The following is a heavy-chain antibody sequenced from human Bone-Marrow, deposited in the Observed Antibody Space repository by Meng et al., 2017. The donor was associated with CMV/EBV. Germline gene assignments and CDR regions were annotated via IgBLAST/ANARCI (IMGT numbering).Heavy chain of an antibody. Sequence: GESLKISCAASGFTFSSYWMHWVRQAPGKGLVWVSRINSDGSSTSYADSVKGRFTISRDNAKNTLYLQMNSLRAEDTAVYYCARGAFGGGGWFDPWGQGTLVTVSS. J-gene: IGHJ5*02. CDR1: GFTFSSYW. V-gene: IGHV3-74*01. D-gene: IGHD3-3*01. CDR2: INSDGSST. CDR3: ARGAFGGGGWFDP.